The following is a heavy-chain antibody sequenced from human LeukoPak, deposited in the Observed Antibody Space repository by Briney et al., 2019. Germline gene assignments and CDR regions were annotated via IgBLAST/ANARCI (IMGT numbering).Heavy chain of an antibody. CDR3: ARGPPPLSYSSGWYPKDSWYFDL. CDR1: GGSFSDYY. D-gene: IGHD6-19*01. CDR2: INHSGST. V-gene: IGHV4-34*01. Sequence: PSETLSLTCAVYGGSFSDYYWSWIRQPPGKGLEWIGEINHSGSTNYNPSLKSRVTISVDTSKNQFSLKLSSVTAADTAVYYCARGPPPLSYSSGWYPKDSWYFDLWGRGTLVTVSS. J-gene: IGHJ2*01.